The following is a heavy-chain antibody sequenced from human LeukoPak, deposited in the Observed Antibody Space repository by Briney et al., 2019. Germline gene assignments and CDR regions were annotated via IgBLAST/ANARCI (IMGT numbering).Heavy chain of an antibody. J-gene: IGHJ4*02. CDR1: GGSFSGYY. CDR3: ARGGSSYPDQIYYFDY. Sequence: SETLSLTCAVYGGSFSGYYWSWIRQPPGKGLEWIGEINHSGSTNYNPSLKSRVTISVDTSKNQFSLKLSSVTAADTAVYYCARGGSSYPDQIYYFDYWGQGTLVTISS. CDR2: INHSGST. D-gene: IGHD6-6*01. V-gene: IGHV4-34*01.